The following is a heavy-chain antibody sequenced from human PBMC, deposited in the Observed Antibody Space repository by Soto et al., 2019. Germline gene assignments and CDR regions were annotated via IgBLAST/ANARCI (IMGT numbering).Heavy chain of an antibody. J-gene: IGHJ5*02. Sequence: QPWGSLRLSCAASGFTCSSYAMSWVRQAPGKGLEWVSAISGSGGSTYYADSVKGRFTISRDNSKNTLYLQMNSLRAEDTAVYYCGKAHTYYYDTLERGFDPWGQGTLVTVSS. V-gene: IGHV3-23*01. CDR2: ISGSGGST. CDR1: GFTCSSYA. D-gene: IGHD3-22*01. CDR3: GKAHTYYYDTLERGFDP.